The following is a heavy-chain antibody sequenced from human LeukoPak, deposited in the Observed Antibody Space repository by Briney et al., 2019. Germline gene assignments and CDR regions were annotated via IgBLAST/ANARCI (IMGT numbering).Heavy chain of an antibody. J-gene: IGHJ4*02. CDR3: ARALIGYYFDY. CDR1: GFTFRTSG. D-gene: IGHD2-8*01. V-gene: IGHV3-48*01. CDR2: ISSSGTTI. Sequence: PGGSLRLSCAASGFTFRTSGMNWVRQAPGKGLEWVSYISSSGTTISYAQSVKGRFTITRDNAQNSLTLHMNTLRADDTAVYYCARALIGYYFDYWGQGTLVTVSS.